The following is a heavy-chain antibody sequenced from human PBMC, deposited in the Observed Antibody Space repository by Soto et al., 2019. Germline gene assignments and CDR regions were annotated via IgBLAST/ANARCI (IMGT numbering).Heavy chain of an antibody. CDR2: IKQDGSEK. J-gene: IGHJ6*02. CDR3: ARDLKRDYYYYGMDV. V-gene: IGHV3-7*05. Sequence: GGSLRLSCAASGFTFSSYWMSWVRQAPGKGLEWVANIKQDGSEKYYVDSVKGRFTISRDNAKNSLYLQMNSLRAEDTAVYYCARDLKRDYYYYGMDVWGQGTTVTVSS. CDR1: GFTFSSYW.